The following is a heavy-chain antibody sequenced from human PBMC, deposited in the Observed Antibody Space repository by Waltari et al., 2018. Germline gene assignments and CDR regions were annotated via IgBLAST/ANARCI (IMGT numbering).Heavy chain of an antibody. CDR1: GGSISSSSYY. J-gene: IGHJ5*02. Sequence: QLQLQESGPGLVKPSETLSLTCTVSGGSISSSSYYWGWIRQPPGKGLEWIGSIYYSGRTYYNPALKSRVTISVDTSKNQVSLKLSSVTAADAAVYYCARVMRNWFDPWGQGTLVTVSS. CDR3: ARVMRNWFDP. D-gene: IGHD2-8*01. V-gene: IGHV4-39*07. CDR2: IYYSGRT.